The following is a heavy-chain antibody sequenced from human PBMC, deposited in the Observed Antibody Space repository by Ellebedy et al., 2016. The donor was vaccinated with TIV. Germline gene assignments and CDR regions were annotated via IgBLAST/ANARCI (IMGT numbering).Heavy chain of an antibody. V-gene: IGHV3-30-3*01. D-gene: IGHD1-26*01. CDR1: GFTFSSYA. CDR3: ARVGARWLPGESPYDFDY. J-gene: IGHJ4*02. CDR2: ISYDGSNK. Sequence: GGSLRLXCAASGFTFSSYAMHWVRQAPGKGLEWVAVISYDGSNKYYADSVKGRFTISRDNSKNTLYLQMNSLRAEDTAVYYCARVGARWLPGESPYDFDYWGQGTLVTVSS.